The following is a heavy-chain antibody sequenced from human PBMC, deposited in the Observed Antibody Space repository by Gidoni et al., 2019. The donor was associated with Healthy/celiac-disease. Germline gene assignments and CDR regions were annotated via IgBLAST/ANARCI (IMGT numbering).Heavy chain of an antibody. V-gene: IGHV3-30*18. J-gene: IGHJ5*02. D-gene: IGHD3-10*01. Sequence: QVQLVESGGGVVQPGRSLRLSCAASGFTFSSYGLHWVRQAPGKGLEWVAVISYDGSNKYYADSVKGRFTISRDNSKNTLYLQMNSLRAEDTAVYYCAKVGGYGSGSYYRRWFDPWGQGTLVTVSS. CDR1: GFTFSSYG. CDR3: AKVGGYGSGSYYRRWFDP. CDR2: ISYDGSNK.